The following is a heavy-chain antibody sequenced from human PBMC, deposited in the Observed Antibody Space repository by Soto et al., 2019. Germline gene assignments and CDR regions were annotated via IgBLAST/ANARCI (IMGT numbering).Heavy chain of an antibody. Sequence: QITLKESGPTLVKPTQTLTLTCTFSGFSLSTSGVGVGWIRQPPGKALEWLALIYWDDDKPYSPSLKSRLTTNKDTTKNQVVLKKTNMDPGDTATYYSAHSRIGSSSWYGPYYFDYWGPGTLVTVSS. CDR2: IYWDDDK. J-gene: IGHJ4*02. CDR3: AHSRIGSSSWYGPYYFDY. V-gene: IGHV2-5*02. D-gene: IGHD6-13*01. CDR1: GFSLSTSGVG.